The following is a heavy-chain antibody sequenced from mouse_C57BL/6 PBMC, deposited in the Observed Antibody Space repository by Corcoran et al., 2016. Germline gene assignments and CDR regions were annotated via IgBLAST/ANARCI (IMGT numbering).Heavy chain of an antibody. J-gene: IGHJ3*01. Sequence: VQLQESGPGLVKPSQSLSLTCSVTGYSITSGYYWNWIRQIPGNKLEWMGYISYDGSNNYNPSLKNRISITRDTSKNQFFLKLNAVTTEDTATYYCARGYPLFAYWGQGTLVTVSA. CDR3: ARGYPLFAY. CDR1: GYSITSGYY. CDR2: ISYDGSN. V-gene: IGHV3-6*01.